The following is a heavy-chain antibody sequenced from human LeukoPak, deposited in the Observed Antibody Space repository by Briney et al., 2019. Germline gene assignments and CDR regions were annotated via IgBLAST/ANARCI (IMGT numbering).Heavy chain of an antibody. CDR1: GGSISSYY. CDR3: AGGTYYYFDY. V-gene: IGHV4-59*01. J-gene: IGHJ4*02. Sequence: SETLSLTCTVSGGSISSYYWSWIRQPPGKGLEWIGYVYYSGSAHYNPSLKSRVTISVDTSKNQFSLKVSSVTAADTAIYYCAGGTYYYFDYWGQGTPVTVSS. CDR2: VYYSGSA. D-gene: IGHD1-26*01.